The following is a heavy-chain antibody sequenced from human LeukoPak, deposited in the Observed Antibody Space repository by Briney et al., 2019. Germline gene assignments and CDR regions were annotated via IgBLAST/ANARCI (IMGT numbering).Heavy chain of an antibody. CDR1: GGSISSYY. CDR2: IYTSGST. Sequence: SETLSPTCTVSGGSISSYYWSWIRQPPGKGLEWIGYIYTSGSTNYNPSLKSRVTISVDTSKNQFSLKLSSVTAADTAVYYCARHAGWGSSSSYYFDYWGQGTLVTVSS. D-gene: IGHD6-6*01. CDR3: ARHAGWGSSSSYYFDY. V-gene: IGHV4-4*09. J-gene: IGHJ4*02.